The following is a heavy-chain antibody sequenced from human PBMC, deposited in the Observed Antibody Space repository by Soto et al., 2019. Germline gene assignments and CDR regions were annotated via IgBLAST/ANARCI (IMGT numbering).Heavy chain of an antibody. CDR1: RYTLTHYA. CDR2: INAGNGNT. V-gene: IGHV1-3*01. D-gene: IGHD2-21*02. CDR3: ARSIVVVTALDY. J-gene: IGHJ4*02. Sequence: ASVKVSLQASRYTLTHYAMHLVGPAPGQRLEWMGWINAGNGNTKYSQKFQGRVTITRDTSASTAYMELSSLRSEDTAVYYCARSIVVVTALDYWGQGTLVTVSS.